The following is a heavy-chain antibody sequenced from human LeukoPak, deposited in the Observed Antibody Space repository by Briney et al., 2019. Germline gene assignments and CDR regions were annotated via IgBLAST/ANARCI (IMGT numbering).Heavy chain of an antibody. CDR1: GGSISSYY. Sequence: SETLSLTCTVSGGSISSYYWSWIRQPPGKGLEWIGYIYYSGSTNYNPPLKSRVTISVDTSKNQFSLKLSSVTAADTAVYYCARVGGGYATFDYWGQGTLVTVSS. CDR3: ARVGGGYATFDY. J-gene: IGHJ4*02. D-gene: IGHD5-12*01. V-gene: IGHV4-59*01. CDR2: IYYSGST.